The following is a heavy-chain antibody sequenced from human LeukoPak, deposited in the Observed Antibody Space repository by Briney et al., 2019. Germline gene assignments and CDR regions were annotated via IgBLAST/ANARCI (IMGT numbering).Heavy chain of an antibody. CDR2: INPNSGDT. CDR3: ARGDNYDILTGYQTPSHLSDY. J-gene: IGHJ4*02. Sequence: WASVKVSCKASGYTFTGYYMHWVRQAPGQGLEWMGWINPNSGDTNFAQKFQGRVTMTRDTSISTAYMELSRLRSDDTAVYYCARGDNYDILTGYQTPSHLSDYWGQGTLVTVSS. D-gene: IGHD3-9*01. V-gene: IGHV1-2*02. CDR1: GYTFTGYY.